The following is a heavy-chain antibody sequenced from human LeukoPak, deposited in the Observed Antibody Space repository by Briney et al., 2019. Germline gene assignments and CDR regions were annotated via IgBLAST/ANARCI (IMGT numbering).Heavy chain of an antibody. D-gene: IGHD6-25*01. Sequence: PSETLSLTRAVSGGSSSGYYWSWIREPPGKGVEWSGEINNSGTPNYNPSLTGRVTVSVDTSKDQFSLKLISVTAADTAVYSCASSRGYTSGLWYYYMDVWGKGTTVTVSS. V-gene: IGHV4-34*01. CDR2: INNSGTP. CDR1: GGSSSGYY. CDR3: ASSRGYTSGLWYYYMDV. J-gene: IGHJ6*03.